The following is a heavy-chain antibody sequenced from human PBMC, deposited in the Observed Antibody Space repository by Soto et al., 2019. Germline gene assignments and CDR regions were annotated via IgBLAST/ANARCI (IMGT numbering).Heavy chain of an antibody. Sequence: GGSLRLSCTVSGFTFSTSAMSWVRQAPGRGLEWVSGISGSGAGTYYADSVKGRFTISRDNSKNTLYLQMSGLRAEDAAVYYCAKGPTVFGAVISLDYYYRMYVWGQATPVTVSS. CDR1: GFTFSTSA. D-gene: IGHD3-3*01. J-gene: IGHJ6*02. CDR2: ISGSGAGT. V-gene: IGHV3-23*01. CDR3: AKGPTVFGAVISLDYYYRMYV.